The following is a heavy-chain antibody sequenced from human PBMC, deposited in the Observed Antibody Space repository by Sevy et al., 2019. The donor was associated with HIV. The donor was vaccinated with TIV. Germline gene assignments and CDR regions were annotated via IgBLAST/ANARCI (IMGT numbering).Heavy chain of an antibody. CDR1: GFTFNRYS. J-gene: IGHJ1*01. D-gene: IGHD1-1*01. CDR3: ALERLSSDVAEYFQN. CDR2: ISFDATNK. Sequence: GGSLRLSCAASGFTFNRYSMHWVRQAPGKGLEWVVTISFDATNKHYPDSVKGRFTISRDNSLFLQMDSLRPEDTAVYYCALERLSSDVAEYFQNWGQGTLVTVSS. V-gene: IGHV3-30-3*01.